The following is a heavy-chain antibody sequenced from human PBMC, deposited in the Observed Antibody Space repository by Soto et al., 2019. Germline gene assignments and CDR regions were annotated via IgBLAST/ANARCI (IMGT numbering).Heavy chain of an antibody. Sequence: QVQLVQSGAEVTKPGSSVKVSCKASGGTFSSYAISWLRQAPGQGLEWMGGIIPIFGTANYAQKFQGRVTITADESASTAYMELSSLRSEDTAVYYCARITVLGGLGWFDPWGQGTLVTVSS. D-gene: IGHD1-20*01. CDR2: IIPIFGTA. CDR3: ARITVLGGLGWFDP. V-gene: IGHV1-69*01. CDR1: GGTFSSYA. J-gene: IGHJ5*02.